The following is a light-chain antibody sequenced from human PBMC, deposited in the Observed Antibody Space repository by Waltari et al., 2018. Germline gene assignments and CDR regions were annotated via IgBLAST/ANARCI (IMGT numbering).Light chain of an antibody. CDR2: GKN. Sequence: SSELTQDPAVSVALGQTVRITCQGDIIRAYYPNWCQQKPGQAPLLVIYGKNNRPSGIPDRFSASTSGSTASLTITGAQAEDEAHYYCSSRDSSGDVIFGGGTKLTVL. CDR1: IIRAYY. CDR3: SSRDSSGDVI. V-gene: IGLV3-19*01. J-gene: IGLJ2*01.